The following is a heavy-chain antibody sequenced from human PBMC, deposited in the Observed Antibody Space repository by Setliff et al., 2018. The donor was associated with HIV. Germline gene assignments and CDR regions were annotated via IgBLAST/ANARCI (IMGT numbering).Heavy chain of an antibody. CDR3: ASQIAVGI. J-gene: IGHJ3*02. CDR2: IFYSGST. V-gene: IGHV4-39*01. Sequence: SETLSLTCTVSGGSISSSNYYWGWIRQPPGKGREWIGSIFYSGSTYYNPSLKSRVTISVDTSKNTLYLEMNSLTAEDTAVYYCASQIAVGIWGQGTMVTVS. D-gene: IGHD6-19*01. CDR1: GGSISSSNYY.